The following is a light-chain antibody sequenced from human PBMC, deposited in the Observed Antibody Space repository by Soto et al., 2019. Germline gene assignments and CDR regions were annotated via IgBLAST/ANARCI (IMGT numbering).Light chain of an antibody. CDR3: QQYNEWPIT. V-gene: IGKV3-15*01. J-gene: IGKJ5*01. Sequence: EIVLTYSPGTRSLCRVERATLSCRASQSVGSLLAWYQQKPGQAPRLLIYRASSRATGISGSFSGSGSGTEFTLTITSLQSEDFAVYYCQQYNEWPITFGQGTRLEI. CDR2: RAS. CDR1: QSVGSL.